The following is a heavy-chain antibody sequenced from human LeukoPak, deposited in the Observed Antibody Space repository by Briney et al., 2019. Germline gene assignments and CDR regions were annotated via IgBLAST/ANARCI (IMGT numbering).Heavy chain of an antibody. CDR1: GSTFSDYY. Sequence: GGSLRLSCAASGSTFSDYYMSWIRQAPGKGLEWVSCISSSSSYIYYADSVKGRFTISRDNAKNSLYLQMNSLRVEDTAVYYCARAHNWKYGTFDYWGQGTLVTVSS. CDR2: ISSSSSYI. J-gene: IGHJ4*02. CDR3: ARAHNWKYGTFDY. D-gene: IGHD1-7*01. V-gene: IGHV3-11*06.